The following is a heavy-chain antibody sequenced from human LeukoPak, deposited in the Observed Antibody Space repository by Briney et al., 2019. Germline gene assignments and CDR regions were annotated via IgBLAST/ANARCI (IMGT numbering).Heavy chain of an antibody. CDR3: ARRLCSSSWYWFDP. D-gene: IGHD6-13*01. CDR2: ISAYNGNT. J-gene: IGHJ5*02. Sequence: GASVKVSCKASGYTFTSYGISWVRQAPGQGLEWMGWISAYNGNTNYAQKLQGRGTMTTDTSTSTTYMELRSLRSDDTAVYYCARRLCSSSWYWFDPWGQGTLVTVSS. CDR1: GYTFTSYG. V-gene: IGHV1-18*01.